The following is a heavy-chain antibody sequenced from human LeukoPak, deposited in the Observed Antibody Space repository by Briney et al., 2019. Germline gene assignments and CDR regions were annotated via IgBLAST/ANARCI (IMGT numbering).Heavy chain of an antibody. CDR1: GFTFSSYT. V-gene: IGHV3-21*04. CDR3: ATDPRLLIY. Sequence: GGSLRLSCAASGFTFSSYTMNWVRQAPGKGLEWVSYISTSSIYIYYADSLKGRFTISRDNAKNSLFLQMNGLRPEDTALYYCATDPRLLIYWGHGTLVTVSS. J-gene: IGHJ4*01. D-gene: IGHD2-21*01. CDR2: ISTSSIYI.